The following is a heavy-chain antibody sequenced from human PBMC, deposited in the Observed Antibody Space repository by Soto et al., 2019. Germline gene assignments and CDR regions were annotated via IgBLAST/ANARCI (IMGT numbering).Heavy chain of an antibody. CDR1: GFTFSSYA. CDR2: ISYDGSNK. V-gene: IGHV3-30-3*01. Sequence: GGSLRLSCAASGFTFSSYAMHWVRQAPGKGLEWVAVISYDGSNKYYADSVKGRFTISRDNSKNTLYLQMNSLKTEDTAVYYCTTAGGYYYGSGSKPRSGMDVWGQGTTVTVSS. CDR3: TTAGGYYYGSGSKPRSGMDV. J-gene: IGHJ6*02. D-gene: IGHD3-10*01.